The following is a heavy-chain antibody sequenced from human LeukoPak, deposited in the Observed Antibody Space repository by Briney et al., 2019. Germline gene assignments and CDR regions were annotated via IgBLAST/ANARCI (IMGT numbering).Heavy chain of an antibody. J-gene: IGHJ5*02. V-gene: IGHV4-59*12. CDR1: GDSISSYY. CDR3: ARGRGSSSWYLIPFNWFDP. D-gene: IGHD6-13*01. Sequence: PSETLSLTCTVSGDSISSYYWSWIRQPPGKGLEWIGYIYYSGSTNYNPSLKSRVTISVDTSKNQFSLKLSSVTAADTAVYYCARGRGSSSWYLIPFNWFDPWGQGTLVTVSS. CDR2: IYYSGST.